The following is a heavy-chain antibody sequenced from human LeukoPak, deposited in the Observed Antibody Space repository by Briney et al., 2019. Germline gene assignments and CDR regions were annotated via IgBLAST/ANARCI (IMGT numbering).Heavy chain of an antibody. CDR2: IYYSGST. CDR3: ARVRELEQPRFDY. V-gene: IGHV4-39*07. J-gene: IGHJ4*02. Sequence: PSETLSLTCTVSGGSISNSNYYWGWIRQPPGKGLEWIGSIYYSGSTYYNPSLKSRVTISVDTSKNQFSLKLSSVTAADTAVYYCARVRELEQPRFDYWGQGTLVTVSS. CDR1: GGSISNSNYY. D-gene: IGHD1/OR15-1a*01.